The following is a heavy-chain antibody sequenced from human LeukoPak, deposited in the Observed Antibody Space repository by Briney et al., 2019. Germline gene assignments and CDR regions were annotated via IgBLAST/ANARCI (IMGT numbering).Heavy chain of an antibody. CDR1: GGSFSGYY. J-gene: IGHJ6*02. D-gene: IGHD3-3*01. CDR3: ARGGLGNYDFWSGWNYYYYGMDV. Sequence: NTSETLSLTCAVYGGSFSGYYWSWIRQPPGKGLEWIGEINHSGSTNYNPSLKSRVTISVDTSKNQFSLKLSSVTAADTAVYYCARGGLGNYDFWSGWNYYYYGMDVWGQGTTVTVSS. CDR2: INHSGST. V-gene: IGHV4-34*01.